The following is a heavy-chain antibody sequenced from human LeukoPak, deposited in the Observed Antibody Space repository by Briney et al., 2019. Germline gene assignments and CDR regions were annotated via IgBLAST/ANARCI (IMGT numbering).Heavy chain of an antibody. J-gene: IGHJ4*02. V-gene: IGHV3-23*01. CDR2: ISGSGDST. D-gene: IGHD2-2*02. CDR3: AKDGRYCSSPSCYTVWYFDY. CDR1: GFTFRNYA. Sequence: PGGSLRLSCAASGFTFRNYAMSWVRQAPGKGLEWVSAISGSGDSTYYADSVKGRFTISRDNSKNTLSLQMNSLRADDTAVYYCAKDGRYCSSPSCYTVWYFDYWGQGTLVTVSS.